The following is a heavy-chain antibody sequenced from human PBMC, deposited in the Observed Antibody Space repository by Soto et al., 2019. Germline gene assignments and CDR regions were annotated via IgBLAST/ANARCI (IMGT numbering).Heavy chain of an antibody. CDR3: ARDSVLLWFGVGYGMDV. CDR1: GSTFTGYY. D-gene: IGHD3-10*01. J-gene: IGHJ6*02. V-gene: IGHV1-2*04. Sequence: ASVKVSCKASGSTFTGYYMHWVRQAPGQGLEWMGWINPNSGGTNYAQKFQGWVTMTRDTSISTAYMELSRLRSDDTAVYYCARDSVLLWFGVGYGMDVWGQGTTVTVSS. CDR2: INPNSGGT.